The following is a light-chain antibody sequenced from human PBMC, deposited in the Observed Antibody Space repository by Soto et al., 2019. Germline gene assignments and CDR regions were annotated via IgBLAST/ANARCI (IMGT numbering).Light chain of an antibody. V-gene: IGKV3-20*01. J-gene: IGKJ3*01. CDR1: ESVTSSC. CDR2: TTS. Sequence: EIVLTQSPGTLSLSPGERATLSCTASESVTSSCLAWYQRKPGQAPRLLMYTTSIRATDIPDRFSGTGSGTDFTLTISRLEPEDSAVYYCQQCGGSPLFSFGPGTRVDI. CDR3: QQCGGSPLFS.